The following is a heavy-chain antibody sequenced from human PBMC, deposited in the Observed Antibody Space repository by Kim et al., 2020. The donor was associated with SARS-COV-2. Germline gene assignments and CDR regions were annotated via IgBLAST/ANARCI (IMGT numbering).Heavy chain of an antibody. V-gene: IGHV3-9*01. J-gene: IGHJ3*02. CDR1: GFTFDDYA. D-gene: IGHD3-22*01. CDR3: AKLPGHYYDSSGYPGDDAFEI. CDR2: ISWNSGSI. Sequence: GGSLRLSCAASGFTFDDYAMHWVRQAPGKGLEWVSGISWNSGSIGYADSVKGRFTISRDNAKNSLYLQMNSLRAEDTALYYCAKLPGHYYDSSGYPGDDAFEIWGQGTMVTVSS.